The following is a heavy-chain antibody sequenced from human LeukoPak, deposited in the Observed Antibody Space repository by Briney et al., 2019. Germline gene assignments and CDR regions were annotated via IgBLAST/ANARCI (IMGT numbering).Heavy chain of an antibody. D-gene: IGHD2/OR15-2a*01. V-gene: IGHV4-30-4*08. CDR3: ARVSTARITYAFDI. CDR1: GGSVSSGSYY. CDR2: IYYSGST. J-gene: IGHJ3*02. Sequence: PSETLSLTCTVSGGSVSSGSYYWSWIRQPPGKGLEWIGYIYYSGSTYYNPSLKSRVTISVDTSKNQFSLKLSSVTAADTAVYYCARVSTARITYAFDIWGQGTMVTVSS.